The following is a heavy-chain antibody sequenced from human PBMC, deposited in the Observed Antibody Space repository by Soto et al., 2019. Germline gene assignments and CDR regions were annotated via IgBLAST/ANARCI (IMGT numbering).Heavy chain of an antibody. CDR3: ASGHYYDSSGYRRSWYFDL. J-gene: IGHJ2*01. Sequence: QLQLQESGPGLVKPSETLSLTCTVSGGSISSSSYYWGWIRQPPGKGLEWIGSIYYSGSTYYNPSLKSRVTISVDTSKNQFSLKLSSVTAADTAVYYCASGHYYDSSGYRRSWYFDLWGRGTLVTVSS. V-gene: IGHV4-39*01. CDR1: GGSISSSSYY. CDR2: IYYSGST. D-gene: IGHD3-22*01.